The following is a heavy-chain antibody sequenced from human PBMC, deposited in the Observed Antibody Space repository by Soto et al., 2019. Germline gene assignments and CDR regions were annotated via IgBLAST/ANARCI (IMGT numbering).Heavy chain of an antibody. Sequence: PSETLCLTCTVSGGSISSGGYYWSWIRQHPGKGLEWIGYIYYSGSTYYNPSLKSRVTISVDTSKNQFSLKLSSVTAADTAVYYCAREGYCSGGSCYVWFDPWGQGTLVTVSS. V-gene: IGHV4-31*03. CDR1: GGSISSGGYY. D-gene: IGHD2-15*01. J-gene: IGHJ5*02. CDR3: AREGYCSGGSCYVWFDP. CDR2: IYYSGST.